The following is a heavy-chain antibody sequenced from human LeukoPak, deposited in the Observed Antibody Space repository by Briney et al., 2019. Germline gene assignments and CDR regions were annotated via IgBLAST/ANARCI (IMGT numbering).Heavy chain of an antibody. Sequence: GGSLRLSCAASGFAFSSYSMNWVRQAPGKGLEWVSYISSSSSTIYYADSVKGRFTISRDNAKNSLYLQMNSLRAEDTAVYYCARDTYDSRGYYYRYYFDYWGQGTLVTVSS. CDR3: ARDTYDSRGYYYRYYFDY. CDR2: ISSSSSTI. V-gene: IGHV3-48*04. D-gene: IGHD3-22*01. CDR1: GFAFSSYS. J-gene: IGHJ4*02.